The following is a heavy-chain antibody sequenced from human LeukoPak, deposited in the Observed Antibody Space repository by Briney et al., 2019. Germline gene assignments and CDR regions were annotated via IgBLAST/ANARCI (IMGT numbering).Heavy chain of an antibody. J-gene: IGHJ5*02. CDR2: MSSSSSYT. CDR3: ARYHYYGSSGYYSNWFDP. D-gene: IGHD3-22*01. V-gene: IGHV3-11*03. Sequence: GGSLRLSCAASGFTFSDYYMSWIRQAPGKGLEWVSYMSSSSSYTNYADSVKGRFTISRDNAKNSLYLQMNSLRAEDTAVYYCARYHYYGSSGYYSNWFDPWGQGTLVTVSS. CDR1: GFTFSDYY.